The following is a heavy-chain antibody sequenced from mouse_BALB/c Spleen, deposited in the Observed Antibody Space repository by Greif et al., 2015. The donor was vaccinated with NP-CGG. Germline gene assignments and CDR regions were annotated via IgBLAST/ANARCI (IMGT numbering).Heavy chain of an antibody. J-gene: IGHJ4*01. Sequence: EVNVVESGGGLVKLGGSLKLSCAASGFTFSSYYMSWVRQTPEKRLELVAAINSNGGSTYYPDTVKGRFTISRDNAKNTLYLQMSSLKSEDTALYLCARGGLRGAMDYWGQRTSVTVSA. CDR3: ARGGLRGAMDY. D-gene: IGHD2-2*01. V-gene: IGHV5-6-2*01. CDR1: GFTFSSYY. CDR2: INSNGGST.